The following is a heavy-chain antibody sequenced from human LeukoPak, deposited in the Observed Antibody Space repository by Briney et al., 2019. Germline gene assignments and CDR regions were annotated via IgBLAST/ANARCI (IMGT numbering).Heavy chain of an antibody. CDR1: GGSVTSTNW. J-gene: IGHJ4*02. Sequence: SETLSLTCDVSGGSVTSTNWWTWVRQPPGKGLEWIGEVHLDGRTNYNPSLKSRLIMSVDLPEDHISLKLTSVTAANAAVYYCAREGGFYRPLDYSGQGTLVTVSS. CDR3: AREGGFYRPLDY. D-gene: IGHD3-3*01. V-gene: IGHV4-4*02. CDR2: VHLDGRT.